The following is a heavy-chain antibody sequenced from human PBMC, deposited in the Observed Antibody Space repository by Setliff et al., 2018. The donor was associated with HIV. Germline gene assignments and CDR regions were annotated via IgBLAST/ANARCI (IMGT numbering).Heavy chain of an antibody. CDR1: GGTFNTYA. CDR3: ARGPPYFGSGSRPVAFDI. CDR2: IIPLFPTS. V-gene: IGHV1-69*13. D-gene: IGHD3-10*01. J-gene: IGHJ3*02. Sequence: GASVKVSCKASGGTFNTYAISWVRQAPGQGLEWMGGIIPLFPTSTYAQKFQGRVTMTADESTSTTYMDLNNLRSEDTAVYYCARGPPYFGSGSRPVAFDIWGQGTMVTVSS.